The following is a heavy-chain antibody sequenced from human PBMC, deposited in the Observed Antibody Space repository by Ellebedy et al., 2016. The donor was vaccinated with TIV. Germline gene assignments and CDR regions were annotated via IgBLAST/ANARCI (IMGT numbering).Heavy chain of an antibody. CDR2: IKSKTDGGTT. CDR3: TTSVLPGRYYGMDV. V-gene: IGHV3-15*07. CDR1: GFTFSNAW. D-gene: IGHD2-15*01. Sequence: GESLKISCVASGFTFSNAWMNWVRQAPGKGLEWVGRIKSKTDGGTTDYAAPVKGRFTISRDDSKNTLYLQMNSLKTEDTAVYYCTTSVLPGRYYGMDVWGQGTTVTVSS. J-gene: IGHJ6*02.